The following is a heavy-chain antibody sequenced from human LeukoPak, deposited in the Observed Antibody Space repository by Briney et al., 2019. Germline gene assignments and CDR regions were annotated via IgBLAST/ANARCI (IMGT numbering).Heavy chain of an antibody. CDR1: AYSISSGYY. D-gene: IGHD3-10*01. CDR3: ARDLGIYSSELYFQH. V-gene: IGHV4-38-2*02. Sequence: PSETLSLTCTVSAYSISSGYYWGWIRQPPGKGLEWVGNIYHSGRTYYNPSLKSRVTMSVDTSKNQFSLKLSSVTAADTAVYYCARDLGIYSSELYFQHWGQGTLVTVSS. J-gene: IGHJ1*01. CDR2: IYHSGRT.